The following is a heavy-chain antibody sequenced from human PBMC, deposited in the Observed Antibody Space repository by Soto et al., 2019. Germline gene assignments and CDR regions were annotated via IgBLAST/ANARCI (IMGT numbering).Heavy chain of an antibody. CDR3: ASGQQLGTTPHFDY. CDR2: INAGNGNK. CDR1: GCTFTSYA. Sequence: AAVKVSCKGSGCTFTSYAMHWVRQAPGQRVEGMGGINAGNGNKKYSQKVQGRVTITRHTSASTAYMELSGLRSEDTAVYYCASGQQLGTTPHFDYWGQGTLVTVSS. D-gene: IGHD6-13*01. J-gene: IGHJ4*02. V-gene: IGHV1-3*01.